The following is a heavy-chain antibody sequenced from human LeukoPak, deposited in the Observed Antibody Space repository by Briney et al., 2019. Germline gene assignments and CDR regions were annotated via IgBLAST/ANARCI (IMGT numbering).Heavy chain of an antibody. CDR3: ARRLYSGHAFDI. D-gene: IGHD5-12*01. V-gene: IGHV4-59*01. CDR1: GGSISSYY. CDR2: IYYSGST. Sequence: SETLSLTCTVSGGSISSYYWSWIRQPPGKGLEWIGYIYYSGSTNYNPSLKSRVTISVDTSKNQFSLKLSSVIAADTAVYYCARRLYSGHAFDILGQGTMVTVSS. J-gene: IGHJ3*02.